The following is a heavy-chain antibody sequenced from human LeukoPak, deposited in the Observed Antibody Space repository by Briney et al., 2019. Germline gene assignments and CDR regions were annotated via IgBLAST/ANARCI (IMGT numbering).Heavy chain of an antibody. CDR2: ILYSGTT. D-gene: IGHD5-12*01. Sequence: SETLSLTCTVSGGSISSYYWSWIRQPPGKELEWIGYILYSGTTNSNPSLKSRVTISVDTSKNQISLKLSSVTAADTAVYYCARMGGYSGYATHWGQGTLVTVSS. CDR3: ARMGGYSGYATH. CDR1: GGSISSYY. V-gene: IGHV4-59*08. J-gene: IGHJ4*02.